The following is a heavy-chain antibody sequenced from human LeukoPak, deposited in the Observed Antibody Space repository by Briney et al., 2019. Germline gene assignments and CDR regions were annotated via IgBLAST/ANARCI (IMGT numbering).Heavy chain of an antibody. V-gene: IGHV4-39*01. J-gene: IGHJ4*02. CDR3: ARGGIAYFDY. Sequence: SETLSLTCTVSGGSISSSSYYWGWIRQPPGKGLEWIGSIYYSGSTYYNPSLKSRVTISVDTSKNQFSLKLSSVTAADTAVYYCARGGIAYFDYWGQGTLVTVSS. D-gene: IGHD2-15*01. CDR2: IYYSGST. CDR1: GGSISSSSYY.